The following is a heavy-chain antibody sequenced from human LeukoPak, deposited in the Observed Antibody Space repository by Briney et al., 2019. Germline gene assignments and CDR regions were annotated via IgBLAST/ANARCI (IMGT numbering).Heavy chain of an antibody. CDR3: ARGSMIRGVILDY. J-gene: IGHJ4*02. D-gene: IGHD3-10*01. CDR1: GFTVSSNY. Sequence: GGSLRLSCATSGFTVSSNYMNWVRQAPGKGLEWVSAIYTSGSTYYADSVKGRFTISRDNSKNTLYLQMNSLRAEDTALYYCARGSMIRGVILDYWGQGTLVTVSS. V-gene: IGHV3-66*01. CDR2: IYTSGST.